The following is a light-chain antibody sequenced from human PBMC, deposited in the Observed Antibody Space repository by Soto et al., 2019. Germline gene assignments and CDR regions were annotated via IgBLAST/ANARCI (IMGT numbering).Light chain of an antibody. Sequence: QPVLTQSPSASASLGASVKLTCTLSSGHSSYAIAWHQQQPEKGPRYLMKLDSDGSHTKGDAIPDRFSGSSSGAERYLTISSLQSEDEAYYYCQPWGTGIHVGFGGGTKLPVL. CDR1: SGHSSYA. CDR2: LDSDGSH. CDR3: QPWGTGIHVG. V-gene: IGLV4-69*01. J-gene: IGLJ2*01.